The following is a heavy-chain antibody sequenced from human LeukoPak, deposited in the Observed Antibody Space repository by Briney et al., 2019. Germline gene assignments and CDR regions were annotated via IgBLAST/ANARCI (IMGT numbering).Heavy chain of an antibody. CDR3: ARDPSGYFNY. V-gene: IGHV4-59*01. CDR2: INYSGSS. CDR1: GGAISSYY. Sequence: SETLSLTCAVSGGAISSYYWGWIRQPPGKGLEWIGYINYSGSSNHNPSLKSRVTISADTSKNQFSLKLGSVTTADTAKYYCARDPSGYFNYWGQGILVTVSS. D-gene: IGHD3-22*01. J-gene: IGHJ4*02.